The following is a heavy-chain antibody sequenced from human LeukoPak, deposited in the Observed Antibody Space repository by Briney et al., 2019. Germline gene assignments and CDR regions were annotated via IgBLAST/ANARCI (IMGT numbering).Heavy chain of an antibody. Sequence: SETLSLTCAVSGYSISSGYYWGWIRQPPGKGLEWIGSIYHSGSTYYNSSLKSRVTISVATSKNQFSLKVSSVTATDTAVYYCARRRHDYVWGSYRPFDYWGHGTLVTVSS. D-gene: IGHD3-16*02. CDR2: IYHSGST. V-gene: IGHV4-38-2*01. CDR1: GYSISSGYY. J-gene: IGHJ4*01. CDR3: ARRRHDYVWGSYRPFDY.